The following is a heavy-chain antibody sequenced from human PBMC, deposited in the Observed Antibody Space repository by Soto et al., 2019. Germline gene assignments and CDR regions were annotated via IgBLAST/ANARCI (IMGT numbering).Heavy chain of an antibody. D-gene: IGHD3-10*01. CDR3: ARVPGSYLFHYYGMDV. J-gene: IGHJ6*02. CDR1: GFTFSSYG. V-gene: IGHV3-33*01. CDR2: IWYDGSNK. Sequence: GGSLRLSCAASGFTFSSYGMHWVRQAPGKGLEWVAVIWYDGSNKYYADSVKGRFTISRDNSKNTPYLQMNSLRAEDTAVYYCARVPGSYLFHYYGMDVWGQGTTVTVSS.